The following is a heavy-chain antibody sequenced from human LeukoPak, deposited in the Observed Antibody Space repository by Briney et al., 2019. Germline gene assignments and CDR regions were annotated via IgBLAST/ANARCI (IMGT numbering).Heavy chain of an antibody. D-gene: IGHD3-22*01. J-gene: IGHJ4*02. CDR1: GGSISSSSYY. CDR3: VNYYDSSDYQQPNHFDY. CDR2: IYYSGST. V-gene: IGHV4-39*01. Sequence: PSETLSLTCTVSGGSISSSSYYWGWIRQPPGKGLDWIGSIYYSGSTYCNPSLKSRFTISVDTSKNQFSLKLSSVTAADTAEYYCVNYYDSSDYQQPNHFDYWGQGTLVTVSS.